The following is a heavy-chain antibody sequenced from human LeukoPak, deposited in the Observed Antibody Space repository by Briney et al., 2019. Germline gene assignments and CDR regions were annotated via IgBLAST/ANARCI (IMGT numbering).Heavy chain of an antibody. CDR2: ISGSGGST. Sequence: PGGSLRLSCAASGFTFSSYAMSWVRQAPGKGLEWVSAISGSGGSTYYADSVKGRFTISRDNSKNTLYLQMNSLRAEDTAVYYCVMTPVTNGYYFDYWGQGPLVTVSS. J-gene: IGHJ4*02. CDR1: GFTFSSYA. D-gene: IGHD4-17*01. CDR3: VMTPVTNGYYFDY. V-gene: IGHV3-23*01.